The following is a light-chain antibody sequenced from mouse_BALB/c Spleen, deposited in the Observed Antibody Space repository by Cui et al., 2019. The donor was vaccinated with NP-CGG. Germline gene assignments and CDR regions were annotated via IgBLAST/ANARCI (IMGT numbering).Light chain of an antibody. Sequence: QPVVTQDSAPTTSPGETVTLIFRSNTGAVTTSNYANWVQEKPDHLFTGLIGGTNNRAPGVPARFSGSLIGDKAALTITGAQTEDEAIYFCALWYSNHWVFGGGTKLTVL. CDR2: GTN. CDR3: ALWYSNHWV. J-gene: IGLJ1*01. V-gene: IGLV1*01. CDR1: TGAVTTSNY.